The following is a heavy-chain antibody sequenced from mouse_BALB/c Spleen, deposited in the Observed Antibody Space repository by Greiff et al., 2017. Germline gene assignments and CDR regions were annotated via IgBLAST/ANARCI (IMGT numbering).Heavy chain of an antibody. Sequence: EVQGVESGPELVKPGASVKMSCKASGYTFTSYVMHWVKQKPGQGLEWIGYINPYNDGTKYNEKFKGKATLTSDKSSSTAYMELSSLTSEDSAVYYCAKARSYFDYWGQGTTLTVSS. V-gene: IGHV1-14*01. CDR3: AKARSYFDY. CDR1: GYTFTSYV. CDR2: INPYNDGT. J-gene: IGHJ2*01.